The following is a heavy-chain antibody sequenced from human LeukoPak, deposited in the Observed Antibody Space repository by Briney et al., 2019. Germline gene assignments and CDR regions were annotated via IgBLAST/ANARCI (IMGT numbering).Heavy chain of an antibody. V-gene: IGHV3-23*01. D-gene: IGHD2-21*01. J-gene: IGHJ4*02. Sequence: GGSLRLSCAASGFTFGSYAMSWVRQAPGKGLEWVSAISDSGGTTYYADSVKGRFTISRDNFENTLYLQMNGLRAEDTAVYYCANRQWPIRDYWGQGTLVTVSS. CDR3: ANRQWPIRDY. CDR1: GFTFGSYA. CDR2: ISDSGGTT.